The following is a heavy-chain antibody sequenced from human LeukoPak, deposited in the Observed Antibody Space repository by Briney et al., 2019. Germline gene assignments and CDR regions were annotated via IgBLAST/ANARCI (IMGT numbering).Heavy chain of an antibody. CDR2: TYYRSNLYN. Sequence: SQTLSLTCALSGDSVSSDSAAWHWIRQSPSRGLEWLGRTYYRSNLYNDYAVSVKNRITINPDTSKNQFSLQLNSVTPEDTAVYYCARVSCSGGSCYSDFDYWGQGTLVTVSS. J-gene: IGHJ4*02. CDR3: ARVSCSGGSCYSDFDY. V-gene: IGHV6-1*01. CDR1: GDSVSSDSAA. D-gene: IGHD2-15*01.